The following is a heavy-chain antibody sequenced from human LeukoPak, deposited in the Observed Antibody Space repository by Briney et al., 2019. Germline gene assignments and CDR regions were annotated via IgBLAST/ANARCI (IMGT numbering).Heavy chain of an antibody. CDR2: IYPGDSDT. V-gene: IGHV5-51*01. CDR1: GYSFTSYW. CDR3: ARLVQYSTYRNGMGV. J-gene: IGHJ6*02. D-gene: IGHD6-6*01. Sequence: GESLKISCKGSGYSFTSYWIGWVRQMPGKGLEWMGIIYPGDSDTRYSPSFQGQVTISVGKSIDTAYLQWSSLKASDTAMYYCARLVQYSTYRNGMGVWGQGTTVTVSS.